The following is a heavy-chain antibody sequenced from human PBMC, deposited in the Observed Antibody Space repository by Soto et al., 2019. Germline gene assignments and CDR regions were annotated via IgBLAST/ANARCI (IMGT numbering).Heavy chain of an antibody. V-gene: IGHV3-21*01. D-gene: IGHD2-2*01. Sequence: GGSLRLSCAASGFTFSSYSMNWVRQAPGKGLEWVSSISSSSSYIYYADSVKGRFTISRDNAKNSLYLQMNSLRAEDTAVYYCARSPGDIVVVPAAKDYYYYYGMDVWGQGTTVTVSS. J-gene: IGHJ6*02. CDR3: ARSPGDIVVVPAAKDYYYYYGMDV. CDR2: ISSSSSYI. CDR1: GFTFSSYS.